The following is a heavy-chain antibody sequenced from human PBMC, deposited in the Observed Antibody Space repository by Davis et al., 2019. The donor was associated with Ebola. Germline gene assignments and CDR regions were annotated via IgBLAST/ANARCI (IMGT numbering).Heavy chain of an antibody. V-gene: IGHV1-2*06. Sequence: ASVKVSCKASGYRFSAYYMHWVRQAPGQGLEWMGRINPNFGGKIYAQKFQDRVTMTIDTSMNTAYMELDRLRSDDTAVYYCARGHTYGRWDDWFDPWGQGTLVTVSS. J-gene: IGHJ5*02. CDR2: INPNFGGK. CDR3: ARGHTYGRWDDWFDP. D-gene: IGHD1-26*01. CDR1: GYRFSAYY.